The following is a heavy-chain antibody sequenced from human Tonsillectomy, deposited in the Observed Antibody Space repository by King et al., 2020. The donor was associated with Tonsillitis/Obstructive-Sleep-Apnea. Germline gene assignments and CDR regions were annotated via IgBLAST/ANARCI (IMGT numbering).Heavy chain of an antibody. D-gene: IGHD4-11*01. V-gene: IGHV4-59*01. Sequence: QLQESGPGLVKPSETLSLTCTVSGGSISSYYWSWFRQPPGKGLEWFGYIYYSGSTNYNPSLKSRVTISVDTSKKKFSLKQSSVTAADTAVYYCASREEREEMPKSYDYSNPRESYYYYMDVWGKGTTVTVSS. CDR2: IYYSGST. J-gene: IGHJ6*03. CDR3: ASREEREEMPKSYDYSNPRESYYYYMDV. CDR1: GGSISSYY.